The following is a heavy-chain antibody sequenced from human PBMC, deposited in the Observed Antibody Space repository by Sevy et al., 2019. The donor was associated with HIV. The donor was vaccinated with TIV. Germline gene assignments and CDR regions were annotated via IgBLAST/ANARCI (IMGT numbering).Heavy chain of an antibody. V-gene: IGHV3-23*01. CDR2: ISGGGDGT. Sequence: GGSLRLSCAASAFTFNIYATSWVRQAPGKGLEWLSAISGGGDGTYYADSVKGRFTISGDNSRNTVYLQMNSLRAEDTAVYYCAKRPYYYYNSDGHLVSSTDEADYWGQGTLVTVSS. CDR1: AFTFNIYA. CDR3: AKRPYYYYNSDGHLVSSTDEADY. J-gene: IGHJ4*02. D-gene: IGHD3-22*01.